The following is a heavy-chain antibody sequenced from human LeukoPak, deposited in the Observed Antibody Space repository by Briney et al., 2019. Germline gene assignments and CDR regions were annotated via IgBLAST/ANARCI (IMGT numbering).Heavy chain of an antibody. D-gene: IGHD6-19*01. J-gene: IGHJ4*02. CDR3: ARDLEWKQWLAPEY. CDR2: IKPNNGGA. V-gene: IGHV1-2*02. Sequence: ASVKVSCKASGYTFNDYYMHWVRQAPGQGLEWMGWIKPNNGGANYAQKFQGRVSMTRDTSINTAYMELSRLRSDDTAVYYCARDLEWKQWLAPEYWGRGTLVIVSS. CDR1: GYTFNDYY.